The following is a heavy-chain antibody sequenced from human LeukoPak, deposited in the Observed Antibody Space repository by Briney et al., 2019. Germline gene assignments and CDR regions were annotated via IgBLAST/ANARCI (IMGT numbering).Heavy chain of an antibody. CDR2: ISFDERNK. CDR1: GVSFSSHA. D-gene: IGHD2-15*01. CDR3: AKGPNGYCSGGSCVNWFDP. J-gene: IGHJ5*02. Sequence: GRSLRLSCAASGVSFSSHAMHWVRQAPGKGLEWVAAISFDERNKYYVDSVKGRFTISRDNSKNTLYLQMNSLRAEDTAVYYCAKGPNGYCSGGSCVNWFDPWGQGTLVTISS. V-gene: IGHV3-30*04.